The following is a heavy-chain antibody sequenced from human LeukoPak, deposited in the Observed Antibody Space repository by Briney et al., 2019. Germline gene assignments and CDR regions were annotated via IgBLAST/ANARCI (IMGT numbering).Heavy chain of an antibody. D-gene: IGHD3-10*01. Sequence: GASVKVSCKASGYTFTGYYMHWVRQAPGQGLEWMGWINPNSGGTNYAQKFQGRVTMTRDTSISTAYMELSRLRSDDTAVYYCARDGGSGSSLNYYYYYMDVWGKGTTVTVSS. CDR1: GYTFTGYY. CDR2: INPNSGGT. V-gene: IGHV1-2*02. J-gene: IGHJ6*03. CDR3: ARDGGSGSSLNYYYYYMDV.